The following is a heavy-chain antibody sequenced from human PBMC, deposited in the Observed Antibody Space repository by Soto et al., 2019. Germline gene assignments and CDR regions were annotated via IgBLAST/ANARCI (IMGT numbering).Heavy chain of an antibody. V-gene: IGHV4-59*01. CDR1: GGSISSFY. J-gene: IGHJ6*02. Sequence: SETLSLTCTISGGSISSFYWSWIRQPPGKGLEWVGYIFYSGSTNYNPSLKSRVTISVDTSKRQFSLRLNSVTAADTAVYYCARGMSPNSGYADVCGQGTTVTVSS. CDR3: ARGMSPNSGYADV. D-gene: IGHD5-12*01. CDR2: IFYSGST.